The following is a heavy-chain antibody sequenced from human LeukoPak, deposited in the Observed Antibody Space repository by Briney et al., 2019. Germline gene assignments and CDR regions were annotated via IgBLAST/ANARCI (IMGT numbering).Heavy chain of an antibody. CDR1: GGSISSSSYY. CDR2: IYYSGST. D-gene: IGHD3-10*01. V-gene: IGHV4-39*01. Sequence: SETLSLTCTVSGGSISSSSYYWGWIRQPPGKGLEWIGSIYYSGSTYHNPSLKSRVTISVDTSKNQFSLKLSSVTAADTAVYYCARHADSGFGELAFDYWGQGTLVTVSS. J-gene: IGHJ4*02. CDR3: ARHADSGFGELAFDY.